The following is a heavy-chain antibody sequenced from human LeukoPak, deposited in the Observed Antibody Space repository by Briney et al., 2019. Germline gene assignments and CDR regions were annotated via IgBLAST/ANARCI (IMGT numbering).Heavy chain of an antibody. D-gene: IGHD2-21*01. CDR3: ASSAAVGDYGMDV. Sequence: GGSLRLSCAASGFAFSSYWMGWVRKAPGKGLEWVANIKQDGSEKYYVDSVKGRFTVSRDNAKNSLFLQMNSLRVEDTAVYYCASSAAVGDYGMDVWGKGTTVTASS. V-gene: IGHV3-7*03. CDR1: GFAFSSYW. J-gene: IGHJ6*04. CDR2: IKQDGSEK.